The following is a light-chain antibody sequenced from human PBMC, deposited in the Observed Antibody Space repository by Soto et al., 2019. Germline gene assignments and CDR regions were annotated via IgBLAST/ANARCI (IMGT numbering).Light chain of an antibody. CDR3: QQYDSSPPLFT. J-gene: IGKJ3*01. V-gene: IGKV3-20*01. Sequence: EIVLTQSPGTLSLSPGERATLSCRASQSVSSSYLAWYQQKPGQAPRLLIYGASSRATDIPDRFSGSGSGTDFTLTISRLVPEDFAVYYCQQYDSSPPLFTFGPGTKVDIK. CDR2: GAS. CDR1: QSVSSSY.